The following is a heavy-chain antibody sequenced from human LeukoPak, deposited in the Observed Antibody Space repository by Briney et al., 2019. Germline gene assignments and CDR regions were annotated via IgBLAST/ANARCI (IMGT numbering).Heavy chain of an antibody. D-gene: IGHD2-21*01. CDR1: GFTVGRKY. Sequence: GGSLRLSCAASGFTVGRKYMTWVRQAPGKGLEWVSLIYSGGSTHYADSVQGRFTISRDTSKNTLYLQMNSLRAEDSAVYYCASRPSGDYPYFDYWGQGTLVTVSS. V-gene: IGHV3-66*01. CDR2: IYSGGST. CDR3: ASRPSGDYPYFDY. J-gene: IGHJ4*02.